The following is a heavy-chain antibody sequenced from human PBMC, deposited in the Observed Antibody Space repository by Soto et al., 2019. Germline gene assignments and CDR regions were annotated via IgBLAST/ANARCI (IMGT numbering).Heavy chain of an antibody. CDR2: ISSSGGST. Sequence: EVQLLESGGDLIQPGGSLRLSCAASGFTFSSYAMSWVRQAPGKGLGWVSAISSSGGSTFYADSVKGRFTISRDNSRNTLYLQMNSLRAEDTAIYYCAKYQPMNQQRPYFDYWGQGAMVNVSS. CDR1: GFTFSSYA. D-gene: IGHD1-1*01. CDR3: AKYQPMNQQRPYFDY. J-gene: IGHJ4*02. V-gene: IGHV3-23*01.